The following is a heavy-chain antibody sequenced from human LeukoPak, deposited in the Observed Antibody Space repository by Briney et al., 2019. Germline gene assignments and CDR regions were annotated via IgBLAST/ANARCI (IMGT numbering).Heavy chain of an antibody. J-gene: IGHJ4*02. Sequence: SETLSLTCTVSGGSISSSSYYWGWIRQPPGKGREWIGRIYYSGSTYYNPSLKSRVTISVDTSKNQFSLKLSSVTAADTAVYYCAREERLSGTLVVISRGDFDYWGQGTLVTVSS. V-gene: IGHV4-39*07. CDR2: IYYSGST. D-gene: IGHD3-22*01. CDR1: GGSISSSSYY. CDR3: AREERLSGTLVVISRGDFDY.